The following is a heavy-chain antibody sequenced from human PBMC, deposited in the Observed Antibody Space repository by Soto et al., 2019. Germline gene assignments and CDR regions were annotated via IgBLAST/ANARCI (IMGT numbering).Heavy chain of an antibody. Sequence: QVQLVESGGGVVQPGRSLRLSCAASGFTFSNYAMDWVRQAPGKGLEWVAVISYDGSNKYYTDSVKGRFTISRDNSKNTLYRQMNSLRAEDTAVYFCARARGKAVAGASRYWGQGTLVTVSS. CDR3: ARARGKAVAGASRY. J-gene: IGHJ4*02. CDR1: GFTFSNYA. CDR2: ISYDGSNK. V-gene: IGHV3-30-3*01. D-gene: IGHD6-19*01.